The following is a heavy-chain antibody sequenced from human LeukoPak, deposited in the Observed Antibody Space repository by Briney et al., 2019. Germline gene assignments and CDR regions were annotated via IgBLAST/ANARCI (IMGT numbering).Heavy chain of an antibody. Sequence: SETLSLTCTVSGGSISSYYWSWIRQPAGKGLEWIGRIYTSGSTNYNPSLKSRVTMSVDTSKNQFSLKLSSVAAADTAVYYCARAFFELHYWYFDLWGRGTLVTVSS. V-gene: IGHV4-4*07. CDR2: IYTSGST. D-gene: IGHD1-26*01. J-gene: IGHJ2*01. CDR1: GGSISSYY. CDR3: ARAFFELHYWYFDL.